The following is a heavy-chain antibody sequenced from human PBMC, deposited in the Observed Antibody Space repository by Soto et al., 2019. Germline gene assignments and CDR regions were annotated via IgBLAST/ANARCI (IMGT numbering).Heavy chain of an antibody. CDR3: AKEWVIVGDAFDI. D-gene: IGHD3-22*01. Sequence: SGGSLRLSCAASGFSFSRYAMSWVRQAPGKGLEWVSGISGSGGSTDYADSVKGRFTISRDNSKNTLYLQMNSLRAEDTAVYYCAKEWVIVGDAFDIWGQGTMVTVSS. CDR2: ISGSGGST. J-gene: IGHJ3*02. CDR1: GFSFSRYA. V-gene: IGHV3-23*01.